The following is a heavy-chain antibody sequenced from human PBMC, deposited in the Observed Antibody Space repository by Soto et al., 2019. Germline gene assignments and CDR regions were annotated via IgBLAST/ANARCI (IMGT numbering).Heavy chain of an antibody. CDR3: AKDGETYKWLRFNYYYMDV. J-gene: IGHJ6*03. CDR1: GFTFSSYG. V-gene: IGHV3-30*18. CDR2: ISYDGSNK. D-gene: IGHD5-12*01. Sequence: PGGSLRLSCAASGFTFSSYGMHWVRQAPGKGLEWVAVISYDGSNKYYADSVKGRFTISRDNSKNTLYLQMNSLRAEDTAVYYCAKDGETYKWLRFNYYYMDVWGKGTTVTVSS.